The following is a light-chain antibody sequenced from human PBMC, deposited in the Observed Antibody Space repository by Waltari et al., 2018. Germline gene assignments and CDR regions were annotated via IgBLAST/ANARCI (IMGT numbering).Light chain of an antibody. CDR1: SGSIASNY. J-gene: IGLJ3*02. Sequence: NFMLTQPHSVSESPGKTVTISCTGSSGSIASNYVQWYQQRPGSAPTTVIYEDNQRPSGVPDRFSGSLDSSSNAASLTIAGLKTEDEADYYCQSYDSSSCVFGGGTKLTVL. CDR3: QSYDSSSCV. V-gene: IGLV6-57*02. CDR2: EDN.